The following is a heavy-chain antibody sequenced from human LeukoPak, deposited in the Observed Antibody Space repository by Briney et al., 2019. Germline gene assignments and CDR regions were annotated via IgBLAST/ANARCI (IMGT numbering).Heavy chain of an antibody. D-gene: IGHD2-21*02. J-gene: IGHJ4*02. V-gene: IGHV4-61*02. CDR3: ARGDRVSPFDY. Sequence: SETLSLTCTVSGGSVSSGSYYWSWIRQPAEKRLEWIGRIYTVGSTNPNPSLKGRVSMSVDTSKNQFSLKLTSVTAADTAVYYCARGDRVSPFDYWGQGTLVIVSS. CDR2: IYTVGST. CDR1: GGSVSSGSYY.